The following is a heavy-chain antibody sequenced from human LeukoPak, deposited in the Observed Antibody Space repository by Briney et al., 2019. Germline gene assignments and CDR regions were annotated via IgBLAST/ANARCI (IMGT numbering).Heavy chain of an antibody. Sequence: PSETLSLTCAVYGGSFSGYYWSWIRQPPGKGLEWIGEINHSGSTNYNPSLKSRVTISVDTSKNQFSLKLSSVTAADTAVYYCARGPKTTETTFKTFYYNVMDVWGQGTTVTVSS. CDR3: ARGPKTTETTFKTFYYNVMDV. J-gene: IGHJ6*02. V-gene: IGHV4-34*01. D-gene: IGHD4-17*01. CDR1: GGSFSGYY. CDR2: INHSGST.